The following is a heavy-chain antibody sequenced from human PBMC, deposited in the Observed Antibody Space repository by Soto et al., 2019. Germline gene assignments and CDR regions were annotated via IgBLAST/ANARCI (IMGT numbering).Heavy chain of an antibody. CDR1: GYIFIYYY. CDR3: ARGSGYGDYVFDY. V-gene: IGHV1-2*02. D-gene: IGHD4-17*01. Sequence: ASVKVSCKASGYIFIYYYIHWVRQAPGQGLEWMGWINPKSGATNYAQKFQGRVTMTRDTSITTAYMELRSLRSDDTAVYYCARGSGYGDYVFDYWGQGTLVTVYS. J-gene: IGHJ4*02. CDR2: INPKSGAT.